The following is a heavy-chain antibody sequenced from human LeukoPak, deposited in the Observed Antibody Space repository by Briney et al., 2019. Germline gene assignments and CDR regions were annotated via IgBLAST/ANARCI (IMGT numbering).Heavy chain of an antibody. V-gene: IGHV4-39*01. D-gene: IGHD3-10*01. J-gene: IGHJ4*02. CDR2: IYYSGST. Sequence: SETLSLTCTVSGGSISSSSYYWGWIRQPPGKGLEWIGSIYYSGSTYYNPSLKSRVAISVDTSKNQFSLKLSSVTAADTAVYYCARLEYMVRGVIYWGQGTLVTVSS. CDR1: GGSISSSSYY. CDR3: ARLEYMVRGVIY.